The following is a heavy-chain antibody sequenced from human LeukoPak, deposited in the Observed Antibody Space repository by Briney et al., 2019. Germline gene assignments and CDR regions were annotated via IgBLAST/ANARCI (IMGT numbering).Heavy chain of an antibody. CDR2: LNPNNGYT. D-gene: IGHD7-27*01. CDR1: GYTFIDYF. Sequence: ASVKVSCKTSGYTFIDYFIHWVRQAPGQGLEWMGRLNPNNGYTFYTEEFQGRVTMTSDTSISTAYMELTSLTSDDTDLYYCARDLSSTANWEFDYWGQGTLVTVSS. V-gene: IGHV1-2*05. CDR3: ARDLSSTANWEFDY. J-gene: IGHJ4*02.